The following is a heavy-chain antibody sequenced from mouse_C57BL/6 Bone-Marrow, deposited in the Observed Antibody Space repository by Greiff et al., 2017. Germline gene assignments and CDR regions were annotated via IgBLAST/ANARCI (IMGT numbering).Heavy chain of an antibody. CDR3: ARYYGSSYWYFDV. D-gene: IGHD1-1*01. CDR1: GYSFTDYN. CDR2: INPNYGTT. V-gene: IGHV1-39*01. J-gene: IGHJ1*03. Sequence: VQLKQSGPELVKPGASVKISCKASGYSFTDYNMNWVKQSNGKSLEWIGVINPNYGTTSYNQKFKGKATLTADKSSSTAYMQLSSLTSEDSAVYFCARYYGSSYWYFDVWGTGTTVTVSS.